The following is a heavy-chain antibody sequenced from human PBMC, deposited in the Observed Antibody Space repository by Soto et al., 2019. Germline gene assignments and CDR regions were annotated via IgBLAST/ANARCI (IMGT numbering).Heavy chain of an antibody. D-gene: IGHD6-19*01. CDR3: ARDHRQWLAYYFDY. CDR2: ISYDGSNQ. Sequence: QVQLVESGGGVVQPGRSLRLSCAASGFTFSSYAMHWVRQAPGKGLEWVAVISYDGSNQYYADSVKGRFTISRDNSKNTLYLQMNSLRAEDTAVYYCARDHRQWLAYYFDYWGQGTLVTVSS. J-gene: IGHJ4*02. V-gene: IGHV3-30-3*01. CDR1: GFTFSSYA.